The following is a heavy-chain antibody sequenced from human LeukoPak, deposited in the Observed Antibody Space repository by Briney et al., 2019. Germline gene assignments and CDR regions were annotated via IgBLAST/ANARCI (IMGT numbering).Heavy chain of an antibody. Sequence: SETLSLTCTVSGGSISSYYWICIRQPPGKGLEWIGYIYYSGSTNYNPSLKSRVTISVDTSKNQFSLKLSSVTAADTAVYYCATGYYFDYWGQGTLVTVSS. V-gene: IGHV4-59*01. CDR1: GGSISSYY. D-gene: IGHD3-9*01. CDR2: IYYSGST. CDR3: ATGYYFDY. J-gene: IGHJ4*02.